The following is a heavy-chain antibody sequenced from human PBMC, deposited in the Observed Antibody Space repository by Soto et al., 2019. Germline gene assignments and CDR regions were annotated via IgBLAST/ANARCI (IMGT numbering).Heavy chain of an antibody. Sequence: QVQLVQSGAEVKKPGASVKVSCKASGYTFTSYAMHWVRQAPGQRHEWMGWINAGNGNTKYSQKFQGRVTITRDTSASTAYMELSSLRSEDTAVYYCARDPPRGHRNIVVVPVASYGMDVWGQGTTVTVSS. CDR3: ARDPPRGHRNIVVVPVASYGMDV. J-gene: IGHJ6*02. V-gene: IGHV1-3*01. CDR1: GYTFTSYA. CDR2: INAGNGNT. D-gene: IGHD2-2*01.